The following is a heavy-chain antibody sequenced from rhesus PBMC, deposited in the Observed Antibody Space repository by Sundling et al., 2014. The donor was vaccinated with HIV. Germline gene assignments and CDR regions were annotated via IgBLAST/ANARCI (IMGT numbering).Heavy chain of an antibody. CDR3: AREVETVLVVVAYFDY. Sequence: QVQLQESGPGLVKPSETLSLTCAVSGGSVSGDYAWGWIRQLPGKGLEWIGTVYNSGGSTNYNPSFKSRVTLSVDTSKNEFSLKLSSVTAADTAVYYCAREVETVLVVVAYFDYWGQGVLVTVSS. V-gene: IGHV4-106*01. CDR1: GGSVSGDYA. J-gene: IGHJ4*01. CDR2: VYNSGGST. D-gene: IGHD2-21*01.